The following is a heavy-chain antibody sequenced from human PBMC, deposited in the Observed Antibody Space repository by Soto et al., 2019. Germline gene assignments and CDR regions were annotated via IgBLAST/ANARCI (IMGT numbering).Heavy chain of an antibody. D-gene: IGHD5-18*01. V-gene: IGHV3-30*18. J-gene: IGHJ4*02. CDR2: ISYDGSNK. CDR3: AKGFSYSVIDY. Sequence: QVQLVESGGGVVQPGRSLRLSCAASGFTVSTYGMHWVRQAPGKGLEWVAVISYDGSNKYYADSVKGRFTISRDNSKNTLYLQMSSLRADDTVVYYCAKGFSYSVIDYWGQGTLVTVSS. CDR1: GFTVSTYG.